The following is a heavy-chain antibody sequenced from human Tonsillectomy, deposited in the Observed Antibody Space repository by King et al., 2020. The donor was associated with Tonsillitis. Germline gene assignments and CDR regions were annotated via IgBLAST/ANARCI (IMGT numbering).Heavy chain of an antibody. CDR2: ISWNSGSI. CDR3: VKDSYPGRARAGTRFPKCAIDV. CDR1: GFTFDVYA. J-gene: IGHJ6*02. D-gene: IGHD6-13*01. Sequence: VQLVESGGGLVQPGRSLRLSCAASGFTFDVYAMDWVRQIPGKGLEWVSGISWNSGSIDYADSVKGRFTISRDNDKNSLYLQMNSLRAEDTALYYCVKDSYPGRARAGTRFPKCAIDVWGQGTTVTVSS. V-gene: IGHV3-9*01.